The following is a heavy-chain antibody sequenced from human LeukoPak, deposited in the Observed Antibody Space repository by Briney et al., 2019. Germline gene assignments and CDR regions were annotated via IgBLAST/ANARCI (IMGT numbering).Heavy chain of an antibody. D-gene: IGHD6-19*01. CDR3: AGLTRIAVAGRVY. J-gene: IGHJ4*02. Sequence: GASVKVSCKASGYTFTSYYMHWVRQAPGQGLEWMGIINPSGGSTSYAQKFQGRVTISVDTSKNQFSLKLSSVTAADTAVYYCAGLTRIAVAGRVYWGQGTLVTVSS. V-gene: IGHV1-46*01. CDR2: INPSGGST. CDR1: GYTFTSYY.